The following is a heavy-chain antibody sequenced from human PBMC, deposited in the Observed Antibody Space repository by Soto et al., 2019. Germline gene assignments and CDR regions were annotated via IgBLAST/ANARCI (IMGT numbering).Heavy chain of an antibody. V-gene: IGHV1-18*01. D-gene: IGHD1-26*01. CDR1: GYTFTIYG. J-gene: IGHJ4*02. CDR2: ISAYNGNT. Sequence: GASVKGSCKASGYTFTIYGISWVRQAPGQGLEWMGWISAYNGNTNYAQKLQGRVTMTTDTSTSTAYMELRSLRSDDTAVYYCARGVGDDSVWARYDYWGQGTLVTVSS. CDR3: ARGVGDDSVWARYDY.